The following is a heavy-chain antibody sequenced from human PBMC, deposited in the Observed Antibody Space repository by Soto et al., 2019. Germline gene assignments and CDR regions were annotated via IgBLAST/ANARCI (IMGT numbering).Heavy chain of an antibody. CDR1: GYTLTGYY. D-gene: IGHD6-13*01. J-gene: IGHJ6*02. CDR3: AREGIAAAGTLGYYYYGMDV. CDR2: INPNSGGT. Sequence: ASVKVSCKASGYTLTGYYMHWVRQAPGQGLEWMGWINPNSGGTNYAQKFQGWVTMTRDTSISTAYMELSRLRSDDTAVYYCAREGIAAAGTLGYYYYGMDVWGQGTTVTVSS. V-gene: IGHV1-2*04.